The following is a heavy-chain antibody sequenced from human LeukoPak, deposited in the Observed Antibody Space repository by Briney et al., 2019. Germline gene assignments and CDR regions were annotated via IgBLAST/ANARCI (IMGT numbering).Heavy chain of an antibody. CDR2: IYPGDSDT. CDR3: ARLGRIEVTGMGPFDY. Sequence: GESLKISCKGSGYSFSSYWIGWVRQMPGKGLEWMGIIYPGDSDTRYSPSFQGQVTISADKSISTAYLQWSSLKTSDTAMFYCARLGRIEVTGMGPFDYWGQGAPVTVSS. D-gene: IGHD6-19*01. J-gene: IGHJ4*02. CDR1: GYSFSSYW. V-gene: IGHV5-51*01.